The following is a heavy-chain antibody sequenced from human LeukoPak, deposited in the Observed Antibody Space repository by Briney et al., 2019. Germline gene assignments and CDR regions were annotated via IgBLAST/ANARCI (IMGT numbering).Heavy chain of an antibody. J-gene: IGHJ4*02. D-gene: IGHD6-6*01. Sequence: GGSLRLSCAAPGFTFSSYGMHWVRQAPGKGLEWVAVISYDGSNKYYADSVKGRFTISRDNSKNTLYLQMNSLRAEDTAVYYCAKEGSSSSLFDYWGQGTLVTVSS. V-gene: IGHV3-30*18. CDR1: GFTFSSYG. CDR2: ISYDGSNK. CDR3: AKEGSSSSLFDY.